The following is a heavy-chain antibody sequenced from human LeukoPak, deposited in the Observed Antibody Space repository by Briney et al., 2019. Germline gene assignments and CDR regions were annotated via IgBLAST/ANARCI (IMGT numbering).Heavy chain of an antibody. Sequence: GGSLRLSCAASGFTFSSYAMNWVRQAPGKGLEWVSAISGSGGNTYYADSVKGRFTISRDNSKNTLYLQMNSLRAEDTAVYYCAKGSGGWYRRTYFDYWGQGTLVTVSS. J-gene: IGHJ4*02. CDR1: GFTFSSYA. V-gene: IGHV3-23*01. CDR2: ISGSGGNT. CDR3: AKGSGGWYRRTYFDY. D-gene: IGHD6-19*01.